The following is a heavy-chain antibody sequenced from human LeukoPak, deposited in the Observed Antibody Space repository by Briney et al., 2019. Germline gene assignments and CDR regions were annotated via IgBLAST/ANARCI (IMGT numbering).Heavy chain of an antibody. J-gene: IGHJ4*02. V-gene: IGHV4-4*09. CDR1: RGSISGSTRSYY. Sequence: SETLSLTCTVSRGSISGSTRSYYWSWLRQPPGKGLEWIGYISSSGSVNDNPSLRSRVTISVDTSKNQFFLNLSSVSAADTAVYYCARIPLGYSGAYYFDYWGQGTLVTVSP. D-gene: IGHD5-12*01. CDR3: ARIPLGYSGAYYFDY. CDR2: ISSSGSV.